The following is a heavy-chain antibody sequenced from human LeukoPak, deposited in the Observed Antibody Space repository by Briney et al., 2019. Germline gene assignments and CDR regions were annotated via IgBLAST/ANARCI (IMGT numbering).Heavy chain of an antibody. CDR1: GGSFSGYY. Sequence: SETLSLTCAVYGGSFSGYYWSWIRQPPGKGLEWIGEINHSGSTNYNPSLKSRVTISVDTSKNQFSLKLSSVTAADTAVYYCARHVTDYSSSWYGRRNWFDPWGQGTLVTVSS. CDR2: INHSGST. CDR3: ARHVTDYSSSWYGRRNWFDP. J-gene: IGHJ5*02. D-gene: IGHD6-13*01. V-gene: IGHV4-34*01.